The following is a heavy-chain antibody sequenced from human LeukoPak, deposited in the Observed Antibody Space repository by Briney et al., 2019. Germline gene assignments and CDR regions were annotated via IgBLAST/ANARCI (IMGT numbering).Heavy chain of an antibody. CDR1: GFTFSDYY. CDR2: ISSSGTTK. V-gene: IGHV3-11*04. J-gene: IGHJ6*03. CDR3: ARTGYCSGATCLYYYSYYMDV. D-gene: IGHD2-15*01. Sequence: PGGSLRLSCAASGFTFSDYYMTWIRQAPGKGLEWVSYISSSGTTKYYADSVKGRFTISRDNAKNSLYLQMNSLRAEDTAVYYCARTGYCSGATCLYYYSYYMDVWGKGTTVTVSS.